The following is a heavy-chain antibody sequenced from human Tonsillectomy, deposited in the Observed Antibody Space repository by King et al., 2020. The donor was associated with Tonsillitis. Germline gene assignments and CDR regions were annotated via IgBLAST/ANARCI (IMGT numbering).Heavy chain of an antibody. Sequence: QLVQSGAEVKKPGASVKVSCKASGYTFSRYDISWVRQAPGQGLEWMGWITSYNGKANYAQRLQSRVTMTTDTSTSTAYMELRSLRSDDTAVYYCASPLPRLRLRMRYAMDVWGQGTTVTVSS. CDR3: ASPLPRLRLRMRYAMDV. V-gene: IGHV1-18*04. CDR1: GYTFSRYD. CDR2: ITSYNGKA. J-gene: IGHJ6*02. D-gene: IGHD5-12*01.